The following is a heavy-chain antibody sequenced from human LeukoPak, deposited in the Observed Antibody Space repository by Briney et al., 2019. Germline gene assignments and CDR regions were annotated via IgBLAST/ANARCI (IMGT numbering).Heavy chain of an antibody. CDR3: ARGRYNWNRPDAFDI. CDR2: ISSSGSTI. CDR1: GFTFSDYY. J-gene: IGHJ3*02. Sequence: GGSLRLSCAASGFTFSDYYMSWIRQAPGKGLEWVSYISSSGSTIYYAHSVKGRFTISRDNAKNSPYLQMNSLRAEDTAVYYCARGRYNWNRPDAFDIWGQGTMVTVSS. V-gene: IGHV3-11*04. D-gene: IGHD1-20*01.